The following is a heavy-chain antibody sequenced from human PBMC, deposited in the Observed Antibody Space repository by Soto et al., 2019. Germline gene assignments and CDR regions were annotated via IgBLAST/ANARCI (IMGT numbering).Heavy chain of an antibody. V-gene: IGHV4-39*01. Sequence: SETLSLTGTVSGGSISSSSYYGGWIRQAPGKGLEWIGSIYYSGSTYYNPSLKSRVTISVDTSKNQFSLELSGLRDDDTAVYYCARGVSYDESGHYLRLVFDYWGQGALVTVSS. J-gene: IGHJ4*02. CDR1: GGSISSSSYY. CDR2: IYYSGST. D-gene: IGHD3-22*01. CDR3: ARGVSYDESGHYLRLVFDY.